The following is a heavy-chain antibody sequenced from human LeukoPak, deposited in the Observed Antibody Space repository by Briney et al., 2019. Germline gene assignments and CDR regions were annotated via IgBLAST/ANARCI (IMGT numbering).Heavy chain of an antibody. D-gene: IGHD6-13*01. V-gene: IGHV1-24*01. J-gene: IGHJ4*02. CDR3: ATRRDTYSGSSWYSYFDY. CDR1: GYTLTELS. Sequence: ASVKVSCKVSGYTLTELSMHWVRQAPGKGLEWMGGFDPEDGETIYAQKFQGRVTMTEDTSTDTAYMELRSLRSEDTAVYYCATRRDTYSGSSWYSYFDYWGQGTLVTVSS. CDR2: FDPEDGET.